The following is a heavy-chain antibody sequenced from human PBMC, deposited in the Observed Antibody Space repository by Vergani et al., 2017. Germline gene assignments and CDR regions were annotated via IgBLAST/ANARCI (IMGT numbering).Heavy chain of an antibody. Sequence: EVQLLQSGGGVIQPGGSVRLSCAASGFTFSACPMTWVRQAPGKWLEWVSAISARYPSTYYADSVKGRFTISRDNSKKMLYLQMNSLRAEDTSVYYCARLSYDTTPYLQGGYDCWGQGTLVSVSS. J-gene: IGHJ4*02. V-gene: IGHV3-23*01. CDR1: GFTFSACP. D-gene: IGHD3-22*01. CDR3: ARLSYDTTPYLQGGYDC. CDR2: ISARYPST.